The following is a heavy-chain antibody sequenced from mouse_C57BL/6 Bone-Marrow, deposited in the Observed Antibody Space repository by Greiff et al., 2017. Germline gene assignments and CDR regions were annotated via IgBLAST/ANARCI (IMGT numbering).Heavy chain of an antibody. V-gene: IGHV14-4*01. J-gene: IGHJ1*03. CDR2: IDPENGDT. CDR1: GFNIKDDY. D-gene: IGHD1-1*01. CDR3: TTLIYYYWYFDV. Sequence: VQLQQSGAELVRPGASVKLSCTASGFNIKDDYMHWVKQRPEQGLEWIGWIDPENGDTEYASKFHGKATITADPSSNTAYLQLSTLTSEDSAVYYCTTLIYYYWYFDVWGTGTTVTVSS.